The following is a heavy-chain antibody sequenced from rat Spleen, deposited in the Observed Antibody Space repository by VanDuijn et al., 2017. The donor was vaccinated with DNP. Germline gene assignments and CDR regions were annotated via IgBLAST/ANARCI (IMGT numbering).Heavy chain of an antibody. CDR3: ARDMDYYDGSYYRYYFDY. CDR1: GFTFSDYS. Sequence: EVQLVESGGDLVQPGRSLKLSCAASGFTFSDYSMAWVRQAPKKGLEWVATIVYDGSGTYYGDSVTGRFTISRDNGKSTLYLQMDSLRSEDTATYYCARDMDYYDGSYYRYYFDYWGQGVMVTVSS. D-gene: IGHD1-12*02. CDR2: IVYDGSGT. V-gene: IGHV5-7*01. J-gene: IGHJ2*01.